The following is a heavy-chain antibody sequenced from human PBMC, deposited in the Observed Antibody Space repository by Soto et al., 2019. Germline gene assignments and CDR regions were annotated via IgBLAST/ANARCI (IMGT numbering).Heavy chain of an antibody. Sequence: QVQLVESGGGVVQPGRSLRLSCAASGFTFSSYGMHWVRQAPGKGLEWVAVIWYDGSNEYYADSVKGRFTISRDNSKNTLYLQMNSLRAEDTAVYYCARALSSGSPNYWGQGTLVTVSS. V-gene: IGHV3-33*01. CDR2: IWYDGSNE. D-gene: IGHD3-10*01. J-gene: IGHJ4*02. CDR3: ARALSSGSPNY. CDR1: GFTFSSYG.